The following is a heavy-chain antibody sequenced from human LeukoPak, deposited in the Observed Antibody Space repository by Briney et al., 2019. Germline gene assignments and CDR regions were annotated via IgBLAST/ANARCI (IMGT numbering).Heavy chain of an antibody. V-gene: IGHV3-23*01. D-gene: IGHD2-2*01. CDR1: GFTFSSYA. Sequence: GGSLRLSCAASGFTFSSYAMSWVRQAPGKGLEWVSAISGSGGSTYYADSVKGRFTISRDNSKNTLYLQMNSLRAEDTAVYHCAKEEYHCSSTSCYDYFDYWGQGTLVTVSS. J-gene: IGHJ4*02. CDR2: ISGSGGST. CDR3: AKEEYHCSSTSCYDYFDY.